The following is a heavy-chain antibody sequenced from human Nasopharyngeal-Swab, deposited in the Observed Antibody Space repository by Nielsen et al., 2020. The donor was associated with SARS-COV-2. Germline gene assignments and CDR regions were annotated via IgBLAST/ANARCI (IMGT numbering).Heavy chain of an antibody. J-gene: IGHJ6*02. D-gene: IGHD5-12*01. CDR2: IYPRDSDT. Sequence: GEALKISWKCSGYIFTGYWSGWVREMPGKGQEWRGIIYPRDSDTRYSPSFQGQVTISADKSISTAYLQWSSLKASDTAMYYCVRPEGVATSFKYYFQYGMDVWGLGTMVTVPS. CDR1: GYIFTGYW. CDR3: VRPEGVATSFKYYFQYGMDV. V-gene: IGHV5-51*01.